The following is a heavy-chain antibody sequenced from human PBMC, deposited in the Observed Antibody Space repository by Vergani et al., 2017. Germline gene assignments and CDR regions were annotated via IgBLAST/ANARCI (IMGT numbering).Heavy chain of an antibody. CDR3: ARVPRIAAAGTVRGSWFDP. D-gene: IGHD6-13*01. V-gene: IGHV4-38-2*01. CDR1: GFTVSSNY. CDR2: IYHSGST. Sequence: VQLVESGGGLVQPGGSLRLSCAASGFTVSSNYMSWIRQPPGKGLEWIGSIYHSGSTYYNPSLKSRVTISVDTSKNQFSLKLSSVTAADTAVYYCARVPRIAAAGTVRGSWFDPWGQGTLVTVSS. J-gene: IGHJ5*02.